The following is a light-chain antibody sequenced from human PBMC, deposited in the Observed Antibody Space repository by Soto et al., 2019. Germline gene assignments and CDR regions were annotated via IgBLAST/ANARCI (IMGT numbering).Light chain of an antibody. Sequence: QSVLTQPPSASGTPGQRVTISCSGSSFNIGSNTVNWYQQFPGKAPKFLIYSNSERPSGVPDRFSGSKSGTSASLAINGLQSDEEADYYCSAWDDNLNGVVFGGGTKLTVL. CDR3: SAWDDNLNGVV. CDR2: SNS. J-gene: IGLJ2*01. CDR1: SFNIGSNT. V-gene: IGLV1-44*01.